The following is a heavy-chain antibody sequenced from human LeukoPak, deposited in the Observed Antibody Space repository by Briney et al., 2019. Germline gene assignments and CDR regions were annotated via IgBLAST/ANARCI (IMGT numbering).Heavy chain of an antibody. J-gene: IGHJ5*02. CDR1: GFCFSCNN. Sequence: AGGSLRLSCAASGFCFSCNNMQWARQAPGKGLEWISCISTGGHTMYYADSVRGRFTISRDNAKNSLYLQMNGLRAEDTAVYYCARELYRGLGNWFDPWGQGTQVTVSS. V-gene: IGHV3-48*01. CDR3: ARELYRGLGNWFDP. CDR2: ISTGGHTM. D-gene: IGHD3-10*01.